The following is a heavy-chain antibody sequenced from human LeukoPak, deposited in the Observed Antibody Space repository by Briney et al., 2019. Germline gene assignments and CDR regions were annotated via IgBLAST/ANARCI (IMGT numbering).Heavy chain of an antibody. CDR3: ARAYYDFWSGYYHDY. V-gene: IGHV4-30-4*01. CDR2: IYYSGST. J-gene: IGHJ4*02. Sequence: PSETLSLTCTVSGGSISSGGYYWSWIRQPPXXXXXXXXYIYYSGSTYYNPSLKSRVTISVDTSKNQFSLKLSSVTAADTAVYYCARAYYDFWSGYYHDYWGQGTLVTVSS. D-gene: IGHD3-3*01. CDR1: GGSISSGGYY.